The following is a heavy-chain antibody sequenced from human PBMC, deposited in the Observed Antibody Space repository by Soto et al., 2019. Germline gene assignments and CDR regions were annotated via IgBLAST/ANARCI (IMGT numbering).Heavy chain of an antibody. V-gene: IGHV4-59*08. CDR2: IYYTGST. J-gene: IGHJ6*02. CDR3: ARHAFGSGFYYGMNV. D-gene: IGHD3-10*01. Sequence: QVQLQESGPGLVKPSETLSLTCAVSGDAITSYFWSWIRQPPEKGLEWLGYIYYTGSTIYNPSLVRRVTRXXDXSXXQFPLELSSVTAADTAVYYCARHAFGSGFYYGMNVWGQGTTVTVSS. CDR1: GDAITSYF.